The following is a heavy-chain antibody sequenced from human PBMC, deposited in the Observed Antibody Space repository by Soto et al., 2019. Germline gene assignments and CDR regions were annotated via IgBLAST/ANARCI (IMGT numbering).Heavy chain of an antibody. CDR2: IYHSGGT. V-gene: IGHV4-30-2*01. Sequence: ASETLSLTRAVSGGSISSGGYSWNWIRQPPGKGLEWIGYIYHSGGTLYNPSLKSRVTISVDRSKNHFSLTLTSVTAADTAIYYCARDSLTGNWFDPWGQGTLVTVSS. J-gene: IGHJ5*02. CDR1: GGSISSGGYS. D-gene: IGHD2-8*02. CDR3: ARDSLTGNWFDP.